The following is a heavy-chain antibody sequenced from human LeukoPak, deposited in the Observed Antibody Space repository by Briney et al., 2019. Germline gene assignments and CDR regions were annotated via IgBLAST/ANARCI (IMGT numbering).Heavy chain of an antibody. J-gene: IGHJ4*02. CDR3: ATYCSSANCYTWGYYFDY. CDR2: IIPVFGTA. V-gene: IGHV1-69*13. D-gene: IGHD2-2*01. Sequence: SVKVSCKASGGTFSSYTINWVRQAPGQGLEWMGGIIPVFGTANYVQKFQGRVTITADESTSTAYMELSSLRSEDTAMYYCATYCSSANCYTWGYYFDYWGQGTLVTVSS. CDR1: GGTFSSYT.